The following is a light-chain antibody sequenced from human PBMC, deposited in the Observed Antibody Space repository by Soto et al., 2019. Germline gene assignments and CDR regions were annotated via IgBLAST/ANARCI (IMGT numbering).Light chain of an antibody. J-gene: IGKJ1*01. CDR3: QQTYTLPRT. CDR2: TTS. Sequence: DIQMTQSPCSLSASVGDRVTIACRASQTVSKFVNWYQQKPGKVPTLLIFTTSTLHSGVPSRFSGSGSGTEFTLTINGLQPEDFATYYCQQTYTLPRTFAQGTKVE. CDR1: QTVSKF. V-gene: IGKV1-39*01.